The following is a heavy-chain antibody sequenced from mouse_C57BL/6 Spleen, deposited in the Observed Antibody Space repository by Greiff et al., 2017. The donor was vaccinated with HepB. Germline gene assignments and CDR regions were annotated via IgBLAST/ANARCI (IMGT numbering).Heavy chain of an antibody. Sequence: QVHVKQSGAELVKPGASVKLSCKASGYTFTEYTIHWVKQRTGQGLEWIGWFYPGSGSIKYNEKFKDKATLTADKSSSTVYMELSRLTSEDSAVYFCARHEEEDGYYAWFAYWGQGTLVTVSA. V-gene: IGHV1-62-2*01. J-gene: IGHJ3*01. CDR3: ARHEEEDGYYAWFAY. CDR2: FYPGSGSI. CDR1: GYTFTEYT. D-gene: IGHD2-3*01.